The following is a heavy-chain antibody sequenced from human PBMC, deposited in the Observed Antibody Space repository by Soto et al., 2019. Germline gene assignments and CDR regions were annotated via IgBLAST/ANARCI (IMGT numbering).Heavy chain of an antibody. CDR2: ISSSSSYI. V-gene: IGHV3-21*01. D-gene: IGHD3-10*01. Sequence: VGSLRLSCAASGFTFSSYSMNWVRQAPGKGLEWVSSISSSSSYIYYADSVKGRFTISRDNAKNSLYLQMNSLRAEDTAVYYCARDTIHMVRGVTLDYCGQGTLVTVYS. J-gene: IGHJ4*02. CDR3: ARDTIHMVRGVTLDY. CDR1: GFTFSSYS.